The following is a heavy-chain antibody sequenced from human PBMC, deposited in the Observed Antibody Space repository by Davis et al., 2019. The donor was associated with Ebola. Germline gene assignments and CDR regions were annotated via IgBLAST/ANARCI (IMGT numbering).Heavy chain of an antibody. CDR2: INSDGSST. V-gene: IGHV3-74*01. Sequence: PGGSLRLSCAASGFTFSSYWMHWVRQAPGKGLVWVSHINSDGSSTSYADSVKGRFTISRDNAKNTLYLQMNSLRVEDTAVYYCVRDQRIMGSIDHYWGQGTLVTVSS. D-gene: IGHD1-26*01. CDR3: VRDQRIMGSIDHY. J-gene: IGHJ4*02. CDR1: GFTFSSYW.